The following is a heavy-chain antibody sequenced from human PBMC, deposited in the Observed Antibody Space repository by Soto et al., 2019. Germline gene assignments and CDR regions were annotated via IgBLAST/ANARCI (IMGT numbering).Heavy chain of an antibody. CDR1: GYTFTSYG. CDR2: ISAYNGNT. CDR3: ARKSYCSSTSCYTDFDY. D-gene: IGHD2-2*02. V-gene: IGHV1-18*01. Sequence: ASGRVSCKASGYTFTSYGISWVRQAPGQGLEWMGWISAYNGNTNYAQKLQGRVTMTTDTSTSTAYMELRSLRSDDTAVYYCARKSYCSSTSCYTDFDYSGQGTLVTVSS. J-gene: IGHJ4*02.